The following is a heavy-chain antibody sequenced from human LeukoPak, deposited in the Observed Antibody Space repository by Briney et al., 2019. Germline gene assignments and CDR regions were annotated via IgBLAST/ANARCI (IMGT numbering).Heavy chain of an antibody. CDR2: IFHSGST. V-gene: IGHV4-38-2*01. CDR1: DYSISSSYY. Sequence: SETLSFTCAVSDYSISSSYYWGWIRRPPGKGLEWIGTIFHSGSTNYNPSLRSRVTISVDTSKNQFSLRLSSLTAADTAVYYCARQYSRSWSHFDSWGQGTLVTVSS. D-gene: IGHD6-13*01. J-gene: IGHJ4*02. CDR3: ARQYSRSWSHFDS.